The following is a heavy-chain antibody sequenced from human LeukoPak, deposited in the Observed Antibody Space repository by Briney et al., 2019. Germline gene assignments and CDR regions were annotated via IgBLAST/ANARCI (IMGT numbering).Heavy chain of an antibody. J-gene: IGHJ4*02. D-gene: IGHD2-2*01. V-gene: IGHV4-61*02. CDR2: IYTSGST. CDR3: AREVRERYCSSTSCYYYFDY. CDR1: GGSISSGSYY. Sequence: SETLSLTCTVSGGSISSGSYYWSWIRQPAGKGLEWIGRIYTSGSTNYNPSLKSRVTISVDTSKNQFSLKLSSATAADTAVYYCAREVRERYCSSTSCYYYFDYWGQGTLVTVSS.